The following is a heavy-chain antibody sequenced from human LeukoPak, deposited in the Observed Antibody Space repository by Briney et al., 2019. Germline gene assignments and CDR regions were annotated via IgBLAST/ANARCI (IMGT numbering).Heavy chain of an antibody. CDR1: GFTFSSYG. V-gene: IGHV3-30*18. CDR3: AKDGITIFGVVRGNYYYMDV. CDR2: ISYDGSNK. D-gene: IGHD3-3*01. Sequence: GGSLRLSCAASGFTFSSYGMHWVRQAPGKGLEWVAVISYDGSNKYYADSVKGRFTISRDNSKNTLYLQMNSLRAEDTAVYYCAKDGITIFGVVRGNYYYMDVWGKGTTVTVSS. J-gene: IGHJ6*03.